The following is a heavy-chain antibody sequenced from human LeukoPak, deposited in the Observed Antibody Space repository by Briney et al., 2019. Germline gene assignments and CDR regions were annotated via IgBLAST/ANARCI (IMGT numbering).Heavy chain of an antibody. CDR1: GYTFTGYY. Sequence: ASVKVSCKASGYTFTGYYMHWVRQAPGQGLEWMGWINPNSGGTNYAQKFQGRVTMTRDTSISTAYMELSRLRSDDTAVYYCARVRDIVVVPAAGDYWGQGTLVTVSS. D-gene: IGHD2-2*01. CDR3: ARVRDIVVVPAAGDY. V-gene: IGHV1-2*02. CDR2: INPNSGGT. J-gene: IGHJ4*02.